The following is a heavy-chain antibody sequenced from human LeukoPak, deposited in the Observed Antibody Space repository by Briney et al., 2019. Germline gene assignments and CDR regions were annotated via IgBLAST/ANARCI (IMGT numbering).Heavy chain of an antibody. CDR2: ISYSGST. CDR1: GGSIISSSYY. V-gene: IGHV4-39*01. CDR3: ARRGYDSRYYSYYMDV. Sequence: TSSETLSLTCTVSGGSIISSSYYWGWIRQPPSKGLEWIGTISYSGSTYYNPSLKSRVTMSVDTSKNQFSLKLSSVTAADTAVYYCARRGYDSRYYSYYMDVWGKGTTVTVSS. D-gene: IGHD5-12*01. J-gene: IGHJ6*03.